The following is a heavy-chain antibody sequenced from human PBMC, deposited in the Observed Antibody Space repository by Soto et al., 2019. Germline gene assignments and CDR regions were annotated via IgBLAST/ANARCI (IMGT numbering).Heavy chain of an antibody. D-gene: IGHD3-10*01. V-gene: IGHV3-23*01. CDR2: ISGSGGST. Sequence: GGSLRLSCAASGFTFSSYAMSWVRQAPGKGLEWVSAISGSGGSTYYADSVKGRFTISRDNSKNTLYLQMNSLRAEDTAVYYCAKSFLYGSGSYYFDYRGQGTLVTVSS. CDR1: GFTFSSYA. CDR3: AKSFLYGSGSYYFDY. J-gene: IGHJ4*02.